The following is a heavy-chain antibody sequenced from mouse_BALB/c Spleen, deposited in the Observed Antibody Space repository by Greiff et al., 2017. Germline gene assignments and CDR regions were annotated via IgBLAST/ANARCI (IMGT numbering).Heavy chain of an antibody. CDR1: GFSLTGYG. Sequence: VKLMESGPGLVAPSQSLSITCTVSGFSLTGYGVNWVRQPPGKGLEWLGMIWGDGSTDYNSALKSRLSISKDNSKSQVFLKMNSLQTDDTARYYCARGGYGNPYAMDYWGQGTSVTVSS. J-gene: IGHJ4*01. CDR2: IWGDGST. V-gene: IGHV2-6-7*01. CDR3: ARGGYGNPYAMDY. D-gene: IGHD2-10*02.